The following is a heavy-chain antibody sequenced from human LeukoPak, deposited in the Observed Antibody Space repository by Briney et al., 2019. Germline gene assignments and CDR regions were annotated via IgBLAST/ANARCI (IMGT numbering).Heavy chain of an antibody. CDR3: IATDYYDSSGYSSLDY. J-gene: IGHJ4*02. CDR1: GFTFSSYG. Sequence: PGRSLRLSCAASGFTFSSYGMHWVRQAPGKGLEWVAVIWYDGSNKYYADSVKGRFTISRDNSKNTLYLQMNSLRAEDTAVYYCIATDYYDSSGYSSLDYWGQGTLVTVSS. V-gene: IGHV3-33*01. CDR2: IWYDGSNK. D-gene: IGHD3-22*01.